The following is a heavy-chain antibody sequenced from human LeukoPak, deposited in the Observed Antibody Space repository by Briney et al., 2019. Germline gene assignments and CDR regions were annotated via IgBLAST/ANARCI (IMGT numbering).Heavy chain of an antibody. CDR1: GYTFTNYW. CDR2: VYPGNSDT. V-gene: IGHV5-51*01. Sequence: GESLKISCKGSGYTFTNYWIGWVRQMPGEGLEWMGIVYPGNSDTRYSPSFQGQVTISADKSISTAYLQWSSLKASDTAMYYCAKRSSSRHIDNWGQGTLVTVSS. CDR3: AKRSSSRHIDN. D-gene: IGHD6-6*01. J-gene: IGHJ4*02.